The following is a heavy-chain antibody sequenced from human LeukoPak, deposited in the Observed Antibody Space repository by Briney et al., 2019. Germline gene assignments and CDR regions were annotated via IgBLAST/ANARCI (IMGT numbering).Heavy chain of an antibody. J-gene: IGHJ4*02. CDR1: GFTFSSYA. CDR2: ISGSGGRT. V-gene: IGHV3-23*01. Sequence: SGGSLRLSCAASGFTFSSYAMSWVRHAPGKGLEWVSAISGSGGRTYYADSVKGRFTISRGNSKNTLYLKMNSLRAEDTAVYYCAKDLVVVAATMGGWRQGTLVSVYS. D-gene: IGHD2-15*01. CDR3: AKDLVVVAATMGG.